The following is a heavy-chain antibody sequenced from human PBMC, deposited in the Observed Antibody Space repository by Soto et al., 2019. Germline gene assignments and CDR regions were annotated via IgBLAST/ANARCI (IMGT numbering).Heavy chain of an antibody. CDR1: GFSISSYY. D-gene: IGHD3-10*01. Sequence: ELQLVETGGGSIQTGGSLRLSCAASGFSISSYYIAWVRQPPGKGLEWVSTTFSGGDTEYAASVKGRCSISRDNYKNTLYLQMDNLRVEATAVYYGARKPPSYIQGWAFGMDVWGQGPTVSVSS. V-gene: IGHV3-53*02. CDR3: ARKPPSYIQGWAFGMDV. J-gene: IGHJ6*02. CDR2: TFSGGDT.